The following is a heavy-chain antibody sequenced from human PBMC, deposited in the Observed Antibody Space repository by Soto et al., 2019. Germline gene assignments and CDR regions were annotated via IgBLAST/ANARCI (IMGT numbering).Heavy chain of an antibody. CDR3: AREDTRARTDV. V-gene: IGHV3-48*02. J-gene: IGHJ6*02. CDR2: IRSSSTT. D-gene: IGHD2-15*01. Sequence: GSLRLSCATSGFTFSTLGMHWVRQAPGKGLEWVSFIRSSSTTQYADSVRGRFTISRDNAKNSLYLQMISLREEDTAVYYCAREDTRARTDVWGRGTTVTVSS. CDR1: GFTFSTLG.